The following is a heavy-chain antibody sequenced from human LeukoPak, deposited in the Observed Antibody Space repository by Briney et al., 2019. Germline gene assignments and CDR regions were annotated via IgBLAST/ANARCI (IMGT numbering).Heavy chain of an antibody. J-gene: IGHJ4*02. V-gene: IGHV1-69*05. CDR2: IIPIFGTA. Sequence: SVKVSCKASGGTFSSYAISWVRQAPGQGLEWMGRIIPIFGTANYAQKFQGRVTITTDESTSTAYMELSSLRSEDTAVYYCARVVVGATSPFGCWGQGTLVTVSS. CDR3: ARVVVGATSPFGC. CDR1: GGTFSSYA. D-gene: IGHD1-26*01.